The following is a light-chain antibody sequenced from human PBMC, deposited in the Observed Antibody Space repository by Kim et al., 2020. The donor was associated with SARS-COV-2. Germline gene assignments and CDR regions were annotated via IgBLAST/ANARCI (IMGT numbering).Light chain of an antibody. CDR3: QQSYSSPWT. J-gene: IGKJ1*01. CDR2: AAS. V-gene: IGKV1-39*01. Sequence: AVVGDRVTITCRASQSISSYLNWYQQKPGKAPKLLIYAASSLQSGFPSRFSGSGSGTDFTLTISSLQPEDFATYYCQQSYSSPWTFGQGTKVDIK. CDR1: QSISSY.